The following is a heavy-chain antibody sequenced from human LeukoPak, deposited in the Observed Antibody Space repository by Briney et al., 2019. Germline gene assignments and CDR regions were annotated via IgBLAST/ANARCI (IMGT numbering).Heavy chain of an antibody. CDR1: GGTFSSYA. J-gene: IGHJ4*02. CDR3: ARGDWRVGANKFDY. Sequence: GASVKVSCKASGGTFSSYAISWVRQAPGQGLEWMGGIIPIFGTANYAQKFQGRVAITADESTSTACMELSSLRSEDTAVFYCARGDWRVGANKFDYWGQGTLVTVSS. V-gene: IGHV1-69*13. CDR2: IIPIFGTA. D-gene: IGHD1-26*01.